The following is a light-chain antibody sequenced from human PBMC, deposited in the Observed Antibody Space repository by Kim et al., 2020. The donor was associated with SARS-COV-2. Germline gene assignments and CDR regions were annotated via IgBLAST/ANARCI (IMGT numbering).Light chain of an antibody. CDR3: QQYGSSRWT. Sequence: EFVLTQSPGTLSLSPGERATLSCRASQSVSSSYSAWYQHKPGQAPRLLIYGASSRATGIPDRFSGSGSGTDFTLTISRLEPEDFAVYYCQQYGSSRWTFGQGTKVDIK. J-gene: IGKJ1*01. CDR2: GAS. CDR1: QSVSSSY. V-gene: IGKV3-20*01.